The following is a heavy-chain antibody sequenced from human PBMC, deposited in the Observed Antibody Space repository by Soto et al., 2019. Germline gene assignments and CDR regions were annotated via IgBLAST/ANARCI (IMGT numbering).Heavy chain of an antibody. Sequence: GESLKIACKGSVYSFTSYWISWVRQMPGKGLEWMGRIDPSDSYTNYSPSFQGHVTISADKSISTAYLQWSSLKASDTAMYYCARLEGSSSRYYYYGMDVWGQGTTVTVSS. CDR3: ARLEGSSSRYYYYGMDV. J-gene: IGHJ6*02. V-gene: IGHV5-10-1*01. CDR2: IDPSDSYT. D-gene: IGHD6-6*01. CDR1: VYSFTSYW.